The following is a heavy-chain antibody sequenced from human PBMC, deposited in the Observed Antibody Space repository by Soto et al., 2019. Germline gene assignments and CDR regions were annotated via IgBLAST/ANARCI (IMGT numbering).Heavy chain of an antibody. D-gene: IGHD3-16*01. CDR2: ISSGSSPI. CDR3: ARGFPSSGYTYEYRAVDI. J-gene: IGHJ3*02. V-gene: IGHV3-48*02. Sequence: EVQLVESGGGLVQPGGSLRLSCAGYGFSFSRYSMHWVRQAPGKGLEWVSFISSGSSPIYYADSVKGRFTISKDNARNSLYLQMNSLREEDTAVFYCARGFPSSGYTYEYRAVDIWGQGTMVTVSS. CDR1: GFSFSRYS.